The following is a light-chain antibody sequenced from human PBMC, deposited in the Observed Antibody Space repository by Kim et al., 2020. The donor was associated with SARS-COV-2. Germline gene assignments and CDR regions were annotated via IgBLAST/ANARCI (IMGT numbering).Light chain of an antibody. Sequence: DIMMTQSPDSLAVSLGERATINCKSSQSVLYSSNNENYLAWYQQKPGQSPKLLIYWASTRESGVPDRFSGSGSGTDFSLTISSLQAEDVAVYYCQQYYITPFTFGPGTKVGIK. CDR1: QSVLYSSNNENY. CDR3: QQYYITPFT. CDR2: WAS. J-gene: IGKJ3*01. V-gene: IGKV4-1*01.